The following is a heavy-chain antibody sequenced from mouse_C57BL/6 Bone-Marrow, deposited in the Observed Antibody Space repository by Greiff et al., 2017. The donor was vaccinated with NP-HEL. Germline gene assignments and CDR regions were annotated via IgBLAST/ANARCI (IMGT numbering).Heavy chain of an antibody. CDR1: GYTFTSYW. D-gene: IGHD2-3*01. J-gene: IGHJ2*01. Sequence: QVHVKQPGAELVKPGASVKLSCKASGYTFTSYWMQWVKQRPGQGLEWIGEIDPSDSYTNYNQKFKGKATLTVDTSSSTAYMQLSSLTSEDSAVYYCARNYDGYPYYFDYWGQGTTLTVSS. CDR2: IDPSDSYT. V-gene: IGHV1-50*01. CDR3: ARNYDGYPYYFDY.